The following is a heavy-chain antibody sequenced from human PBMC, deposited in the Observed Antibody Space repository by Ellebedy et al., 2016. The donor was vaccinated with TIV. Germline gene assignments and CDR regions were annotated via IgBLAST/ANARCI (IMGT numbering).Heavy chain of an antibody. CDR2: ISAGGNT. Sequence: GGSLRLSCAASGFTFSSYWMQWVRQAPGKGLEWVSGISAGGNTYYADSVKGRFTISRNDSKNTLYLQMNSLRAEDTAIYYCAREAGTSGWYSGFQHWGQGTLVTVSS. V-gene: IGHV3-53*01. J-gene: IGHJ1*01. CDR3: AREAGTSGWYSGFQH. CDR1: GFTFSSYW. D-gene: IGHD6-19*01.